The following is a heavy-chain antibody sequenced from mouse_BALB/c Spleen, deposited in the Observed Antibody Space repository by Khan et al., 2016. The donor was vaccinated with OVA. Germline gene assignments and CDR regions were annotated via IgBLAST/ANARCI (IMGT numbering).Heavy chain of an antibody. CDR2: IWSAGST. CDR1: GFSLNNYS. D-gene: IGHD2-4*01. CDR3: ARRGYDYGRGALFAY. V-gene: IGHV2-2*02. J-gene: IGHJ3*01. Sequence: QVQLKESGPGLVQPSQSLSITCTVSGFSLNNYSVHWVRQSPGKGLEWLGVIWSAGSTDYNAAFISRLTISKDTSRSQVFFKMNSLQPNSTAIYSCARRGYDYGRGALFAYWGQGTLVTVSA.